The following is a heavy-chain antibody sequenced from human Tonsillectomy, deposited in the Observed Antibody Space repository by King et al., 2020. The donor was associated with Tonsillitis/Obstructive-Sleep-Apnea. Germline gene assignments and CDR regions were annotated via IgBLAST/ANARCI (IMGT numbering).Heavy chain of an antibody. CDR3: ARGVTVDYDFWSSYNDY. D-gene: IGHD3-3*01. J-gene: IGHJ4*02. CDR1: GGSSSSSNW. Sequence: VQLQESGPGLVKPSGTLSLTCAVSGGSSSSSNWWSWVRQPPGKGLEWIGEIYHSGSTNYNPSLKSRVTITVDKSKNQFSLKLSSVTAADTAVYYCARGVTVDYDFWSSYNDYWGQGTLVTVSS. CDR2: IYHSGST. V-gene: IGHV4-4*02.